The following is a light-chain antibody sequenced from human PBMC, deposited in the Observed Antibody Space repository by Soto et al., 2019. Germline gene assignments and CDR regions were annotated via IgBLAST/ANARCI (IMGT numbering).Light chain of an antibody. Sequence: DIVLTQSPVPPSLSPGERATLSCRSSQSSPSTDLAWYQPKPGQAPRLIIYGASSRATGMPDRFSGSWSGTDCTLTISRLEPEDVAVYYCQQYGSSPITFGGGTKVDIK. CDR1: QSSPSTD. CDR2: GAS. V-gene: IGKV3-20*01. J-gene: IGKJ4*01. CDR3: QQYGSSPIT.